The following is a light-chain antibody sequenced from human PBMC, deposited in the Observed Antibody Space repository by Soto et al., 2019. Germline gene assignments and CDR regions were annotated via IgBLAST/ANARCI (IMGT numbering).Light chain of an antibody. CDR1: QSISSW. V-gene: IGKV1-5*01. J-gene: IGKJ1*01. Sequence: VDRVTITCRASQSISSWLAWYQQKPGKAPKLLIYDASSLESGVPSRFSGSGSGTEFTLTISSLQPDDLATYYCQHYNSYSEAFGQGTKVDIK. CDR3: QHYNSYSEA. CDR2: DAS.